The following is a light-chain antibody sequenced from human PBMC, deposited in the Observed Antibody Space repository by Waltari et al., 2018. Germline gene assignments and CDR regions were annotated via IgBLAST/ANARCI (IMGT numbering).Light chain of an antibody. J-gene: IGLJ2*01. V-gene: IGLV2-11*01. CDR1: SSDVGGYDY. Sequence: QSALTQPRSVSGSPGQSVTLSCTATSSDVGGYDYVSWYQQHPGKAPKLIISDVDKRPSGVSDRFSGSKSGNTASLTISGLQIDDEATYYCCSFAGNYTLLFGGGTNLTVL. CDR3: CSFAGNYTLL. CDR2: DVD.